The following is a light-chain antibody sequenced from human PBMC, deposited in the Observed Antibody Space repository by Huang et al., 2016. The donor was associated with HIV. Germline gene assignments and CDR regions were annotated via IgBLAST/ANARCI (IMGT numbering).Light chain of an antibody. V-gene: IGKV3-20*01. CDR1: QTLSDTF. CDR2: GAS. J-gene: IGKJ4*01. Sequence: MVLTQSPGTLSLSPGERATLSCGASQTLSDTFLAWYQHSPGQAPRLLIYGASTRATGIPDRVSGSGSGTDFTLTISRLEPEDFAVYYCQWYGNSPPVTFGGGTKVEIK. CDR3: QWYGNSPPVT.